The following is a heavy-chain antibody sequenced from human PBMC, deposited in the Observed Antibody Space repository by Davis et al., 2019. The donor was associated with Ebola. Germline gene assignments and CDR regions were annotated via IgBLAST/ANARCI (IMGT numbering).Heavy chain of an antibody. CDR2: INPNSGGT. CDR1: GYTFTSYY. D-gene: IGHD5-18*01. CDR3: ARALELWLRGSYYYYGMDV. J-gene: IGHJ6*04. V-gene: IGHV1-2*06. Sequence: ASVKVSCKASGYTFTSYYMHWVRQAPGQGLEWMGRINPNSGGTNYAQKFQGRVTMTRDTSISTAYMELSRLRSDDTAVYYCARALELWLRGSYYYYGMDVWGKGTTVTVSS.